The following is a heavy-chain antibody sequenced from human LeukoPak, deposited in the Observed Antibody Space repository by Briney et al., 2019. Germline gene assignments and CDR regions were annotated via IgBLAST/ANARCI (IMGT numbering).Heavy chain of an antibody. D-gene: IGHD6-19*01. J-gene: IGHJ6*03. CDR3: ARGGGSGSYYYYMDV. CDR2: IYHSGST. CDR1: GGSISSSSYY. V-gene: IGHV4-39*07. Sequence: SETLSLTCTVSGGSISSSSYYWGWIRQPPRKGLEWIGSIYHSGSTYYNPSLKSRVTIAVETSKNQFSLKLSSVTAADKAVYYCARGGGSGSYYYYMDVWGKGTTVTVSS.